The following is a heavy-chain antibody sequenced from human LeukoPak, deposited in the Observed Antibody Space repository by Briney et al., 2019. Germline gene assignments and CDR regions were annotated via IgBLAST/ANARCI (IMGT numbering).Heavy chain of an antibody. CDR3: ARDPYSGTYSDYYYYYMDV. V-gene: IGHV3-7*01. CDR1: ALTFSSYW. D-gene: IGHD1-26*01. Sequence: SLRLSCAASALTFSSYWMSCVRHAAGKGLEWVANIKQDGSEKYYVDSVKGRFTISRDNAKTSLFLQLNSLRAEDTAVYYCARDPYSGTYSDYYYYYMDVWGKGTTVTVSS. CDR2: IKQDGSEK. J-gene: IGHJ6*03.